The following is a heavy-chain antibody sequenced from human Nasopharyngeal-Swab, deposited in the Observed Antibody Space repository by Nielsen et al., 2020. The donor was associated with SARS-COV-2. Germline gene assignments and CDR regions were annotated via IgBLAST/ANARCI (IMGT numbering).Heavy chain of an antibody. V-gene: IGHV3-23*01. Sequence: GESLKISCAASGFTFSSYAMSWVRQAPGKGLEWVSAISGSGGSTYYADSVKGRFTISRDNSKNTLYLQMNSLRAEDTAVYYCAKQSWGYSYGYYFDYWGQGTLVTVSS. CDR3: AKQSWGYSYGYYFDY. D-gene: IGHD5-18*01. CDR2: ISGSGGST. CDR1: GFTFSSYA. J-gene: IGHJ4*02.